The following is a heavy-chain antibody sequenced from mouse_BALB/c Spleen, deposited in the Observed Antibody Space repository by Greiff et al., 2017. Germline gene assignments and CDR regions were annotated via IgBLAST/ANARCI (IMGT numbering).Heavy chain of an antibody. CDR2: IDPYNGGT. J-gene: IGHJ3*01. V-gene: IGHV1S135*01. CDR1: GYAFTSYN. Sequence: VQLQQSGPELVKPGASVKVSCKASGYAFTSYNMYWVKQSHGKSLEWIGYIDPYNGGTSYNQKFKGKATVTVDKSSSTAYMHLNSLTSEDSAVYYCATSPITTVEAWFAYWGQGTLVTVSA. CDR3: ATSPITTVEAWFAY. D-gene: IGHD1-1*01.